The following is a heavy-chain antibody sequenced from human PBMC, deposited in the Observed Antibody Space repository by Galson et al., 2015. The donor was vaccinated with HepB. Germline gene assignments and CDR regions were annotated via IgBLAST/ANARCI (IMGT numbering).Heavy chain of an antibody. D-gene: IGHD6-13*01. CDR1: GFTFSRFSSYS. CDR2: IGQDGREI. Sequence: SLRLSCAASGFTFSRFSSYSMSWVRQAPGKGLEWVANIGQDGREIYYVDSVKSRFTISRDNAKNSLYLQMNTLRAEDTAVYYCARPYSSSWYSALSLGYWGQGTLVAVSS. V-gene: IGHV3-7*03. J-gene: IGHJ4*02. CDR3: ARPYSSSWYSALSLGY.